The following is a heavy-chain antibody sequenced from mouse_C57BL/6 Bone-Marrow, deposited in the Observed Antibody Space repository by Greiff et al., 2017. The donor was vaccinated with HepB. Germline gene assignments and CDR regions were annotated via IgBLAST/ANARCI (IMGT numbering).Heavy chain of an antibody. CDR2: ISSGSSTI. CDR3: ARGYYYGSSAFAY. CDR1: GFTFSDYG. J-gene: IGHJ3*01. D-gene: IGHD1-1*01. Sequence: EVNVVESGGGLVKPGGSLKLSCAASGFTFSDYGMHWVRQAPEKGLEWVAYISSGSSTIYYPDTVKGRFTISRDNAKNTLFLQMTGLRSEDTAMYYCARGYYYGSSAFAYWGQGTLVTVSA. V-gene: IGHV5-17*01.